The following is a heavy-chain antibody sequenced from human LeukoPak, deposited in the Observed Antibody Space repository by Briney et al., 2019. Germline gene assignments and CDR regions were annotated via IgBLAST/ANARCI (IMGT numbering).Heavy chain of an antibody. Sequence: ASVKVSCKASGYTFTDYYMHWVRQAPGQGLEWMGWINPNSGGTNYAQKFQGRVTMTRDTSISTAYMELSRLTSDDTAVYYCARGVAGPYYYYYMDVWGKGTAVTISS. CDR3: ARGVAGPYYYYYMDV. CDR2: INPNSGGT. J-gene: IGHJ6*03. V-gene: IGHV1-2*02. D-gene: IGHD6-19*01. CDR1: GYTFTDYY.